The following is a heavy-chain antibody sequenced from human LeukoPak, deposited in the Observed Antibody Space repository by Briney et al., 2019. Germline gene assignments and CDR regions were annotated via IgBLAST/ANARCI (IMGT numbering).Heavy chain of an antibody. Sequence: GGSLRLSCAASGFSFSNYEMNWVRQAPGKGLEWVSYISSSGSTIYYPDSVKGRFTISRDNAKNSLYLQMNSLRAEDTAVYYCAYFDSSGYYRDYWGQGTLVTVSS. CDR2: ISSSGSTI. CDR3: AYFDSSGYYRDY. CDR1: GFSFSNYE. D-gene: IGHD3-22*01. V-gene: IGHV3-48*03. J-gene: IGHJ4*02.